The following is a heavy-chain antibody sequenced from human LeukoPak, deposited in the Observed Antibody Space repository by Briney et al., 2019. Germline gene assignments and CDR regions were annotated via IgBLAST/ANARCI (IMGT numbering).Heavy chain of an antibody. D-gene: IGHD4-17*01. V-gene: IGHV4-59*08. CDR3: ASQTLDYGDYLDY. CDR2: VYSSGST. Sequence: SETLSLTCTVSGGSISSYYWSWIRQPPGKGLEWIGYVYSSGSTNYSPSLKSRVTISVDTSKNQFSLKLYSVTAADTAVYYCASQTLDYGDYLDYWGQGTLVTVSS. J-gene: IGHJ4*02. CDR1: GGSISSYY.